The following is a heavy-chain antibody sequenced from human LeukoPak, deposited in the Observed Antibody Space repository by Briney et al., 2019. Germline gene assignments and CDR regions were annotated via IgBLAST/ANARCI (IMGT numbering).Heavy chain of an antibody. CDR1: GDSFSAYH. Sequence: SETLSLTCGVSGDSFSAYHWSWIRQPPGKGLQWIGDSNYGGITNYNPSLKSRVTISVDTSKNQFSLRLTSVTAADTAVYYCAGTLRYFDLLIPEAFDIWGQGTMVTVSS. D-gene: IGHD3-9*01. V-gene: IGHV4-34*01. CDR2: SNYGGIT. CDR3: AGTLRYFDLLIPEAFDI. J-gene: IGHJ3*02.